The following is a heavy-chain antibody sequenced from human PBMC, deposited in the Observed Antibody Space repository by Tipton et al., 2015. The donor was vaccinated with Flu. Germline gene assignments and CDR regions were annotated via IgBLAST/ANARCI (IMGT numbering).Heavy chain of an antibody. CDR2: INSDGSST. V-gene: IGHV3-74*01. D-gene: IGHD1-14*01. J-gene: IGHJ2*01. CDR3: ARGHFVEPDWYFDL. Sequence: SLRLSCAASGFTFSSYWMHWVRQAPGKGLVWVSRINSDGSSTSYADSVKGRFTISRDNAKNTLYLQMNSLRAEDTAVYYCARGHFVEPDWYFDLWGRGTLVTVSS. CDR1: GFTFSSYW.